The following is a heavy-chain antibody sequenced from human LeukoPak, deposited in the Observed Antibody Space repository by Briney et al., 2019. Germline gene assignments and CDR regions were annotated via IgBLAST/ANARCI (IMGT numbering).Heavy chain of an antibody. V-gene: IGHV4-59*01. Sequence: SETLSLTCTVSGGSISSYYWSWIRQPPGKGLECIGYIYYSGSTNYNPSLKSRVTLSVDTSKNQFSLKLSSVTAADTAVYYCARVPVIEVAATDWFDPWGQGTLVTVSS. CDR1: GGSISSYY. CDR3: ARVPVIEVAATDWFDP. CDR2: IYYSGST. J-gene: IGHJ5*02. D-gene: IGHD2-15*01.